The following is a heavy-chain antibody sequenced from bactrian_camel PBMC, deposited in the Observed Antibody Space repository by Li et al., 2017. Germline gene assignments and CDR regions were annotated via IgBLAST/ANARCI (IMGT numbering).Heavy chain of an antibody. CDR1: GYSSTTYC. J-gene: IGHJ4*01. CDR3: AAAPRYSESCSVALRTVWNY. CDR2: IDRSGRT. D-gene: IGHD1*01. V-gene: IGHV3S1*01. Sequence: VQLVESGGGSVQAGGSRRLSCVASGYSSTTYCMTWIRQAPGKEREGVVSIDRSGRTTYAESVKGRFTVSMDANTLYLQMNSLKPEDSAMYYCAAAPRYSESCSVALRTVWNYWGQGTQVTVS.